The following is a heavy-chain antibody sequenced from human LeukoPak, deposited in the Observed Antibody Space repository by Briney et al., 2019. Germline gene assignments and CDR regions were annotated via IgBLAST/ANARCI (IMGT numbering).Heavy chain of an antibody. CDR1: GFNFRSTY. V-gene: IGHV3-66*01. CDR2: IYSGGNT. Sequence: GGSLRLSCAASGFNFRSTYMSWVRQAPGKGLEWVSIIYSGGNTYYADSVKGRFTISRDNSKNTLYLQMNSLRADDTAVYYCARVGPITIFGGVIVDWFDLWGEGTLVTVSS. J-gene: IGHJ5*02. D-gene: IGHD3-3*01. CDR3: ARVGPITIFGGVIVDWFDL.